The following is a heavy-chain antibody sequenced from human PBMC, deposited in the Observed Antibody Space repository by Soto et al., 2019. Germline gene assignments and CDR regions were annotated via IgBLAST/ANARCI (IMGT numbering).Heavy chain of an antibody. J-gene: IGHJ4*02. D-gene: IGHD1-1*01. V-gene: IGHV1-18*01. CDR2: ISAYTGTT. CDR1: GFSFTSFG. Sequence: QVQLVQSGAEVKKPGASVKVSCRASGFSFTSFGFSWVRQAPGQGLEWLGWISAYTGTTNYAQKVQGRPTMTTDTSARTAYMELRSLRSDDTAVYYCARDSAGTGTRGTDYWGRGTLVTVSS. CDR3: ARDSAGTGTRGTDY.